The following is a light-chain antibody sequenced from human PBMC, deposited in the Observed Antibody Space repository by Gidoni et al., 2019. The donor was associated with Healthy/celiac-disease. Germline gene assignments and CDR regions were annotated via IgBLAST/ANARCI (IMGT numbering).Light chain of an antibody. Sequence: SSELTQDPAVSVALGQTVRITCQGDSLRSYYASWYQQKPGQAPVLVIYGKNNRPSGLPDRFSGSSSGNTASLTITGAQAEDEADYYCNSRDSSVNHLVFGGGTKLPVL. CDR2: GKN. CDR3: NSRDSSVNHLV. V-gene: IGLV3-19*01. J-gene: IGLJ3*02. CDR1: SLRSYY.